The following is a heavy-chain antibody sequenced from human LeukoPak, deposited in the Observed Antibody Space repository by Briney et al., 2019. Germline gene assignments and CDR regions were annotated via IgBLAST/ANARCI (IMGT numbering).Heavy chain of an antibody. D-gene: IGHD5-12*01. CDR2: XXXXXXXX. CDR3: ARDREYSGYDYGLGYYNFGMDV. CDR1: VYTFTIYG. V-gene: IGHV1-18*04. J-gene: IGHJ6*04. Sequence: ASVKVSFKSSVYTFTIYGSSWVRQAPGQRLERXXXXXXXXXXXTDSQKRQGRVTMTTETSTSTASMELRSLRSDDTAVYSCARDREYSGYDYGLGYYNFGMDVWGKGTTVTVSS.